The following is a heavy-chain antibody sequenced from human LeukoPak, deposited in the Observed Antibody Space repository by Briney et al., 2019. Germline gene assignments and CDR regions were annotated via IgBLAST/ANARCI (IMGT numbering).Heavy chain of an antibody. CDR2: IYYSGST. CDR3: ARGTTYYYDSSGYPDAFDI. Sequence: PETLSLTCTVSGGSISSYYWSWIRQPPGKGLEWIGYIYYSGSTNYNPSLKSRVTISVDTSKNQFSLKLSSVTAADTAVYYCARGTTYYYDSSGYPDAFDIWGQGTMVTVSS. CDR1: GGSISSYY. D-gene: IGHD3-22*01. V-gene: IGHV4-59*01. J-gene: IGHJ3*02.